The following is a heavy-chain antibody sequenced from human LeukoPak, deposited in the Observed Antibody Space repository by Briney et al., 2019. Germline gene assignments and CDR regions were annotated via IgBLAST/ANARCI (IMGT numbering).Heavy chain of an antibody. CDR2: VYYSGNT. Sequence: SETLSLTCTVSGDSISTSITYWGWIRQTPGQGLEWIGTVYYSGNTYYNPSLKSRVIISIDTSKNQFSLKLTSVTAADTAVYYCARQKYCSSVTYYGFNNWGPGILVTASS. CDR1: GDSISTSITY. CDR3: ARQKYCSSVTYYGFNN. V-gene: IGHV4-39*01. J-gene: IGHJ4*02. D-gene: IGHD2-2*01.